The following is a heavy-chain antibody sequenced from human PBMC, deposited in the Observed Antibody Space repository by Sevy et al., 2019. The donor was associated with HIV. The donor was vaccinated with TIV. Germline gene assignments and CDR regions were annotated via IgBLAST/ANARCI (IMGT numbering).Heavy chain of an antibody. V-gene: IGHV3-21*01. Sequence: GGSLRLSCAASGFTFSSYSMNWVRQAPGKGLEWVSSISSSSSYIYYADSVKGRFTISRDNAKNSLYLQMNSLRAEDTAVYSCARVTGYGSSTSCSDYWGQGTLVTVSS. J-gene: IGHJ4*02. D-gene: IGHD2-2*01. CDR3: ARVTGYGSSTSCSDY. CDR1: GFTFSSYS. CDR2: ISSSSSYI.